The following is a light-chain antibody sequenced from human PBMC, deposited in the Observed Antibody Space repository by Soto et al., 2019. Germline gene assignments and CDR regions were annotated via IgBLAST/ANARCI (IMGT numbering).Light chain of an antibody. J-gene: IGKJ2*01. Sequence: DIQMSQSPSSLSASVGDSVTITSRASETIIDYLNWYQQQPGEAPKLLIFSASSLHSGVPSRFRGSGSGTHFTLTISSLQPEDVATYFCQQSFSAPRTFGQGTKLQAK. CDR1: ETIIDY. CDR2: SAS. V-gene: IGKV1-39*01. CDR3: QQSFSAPRT.